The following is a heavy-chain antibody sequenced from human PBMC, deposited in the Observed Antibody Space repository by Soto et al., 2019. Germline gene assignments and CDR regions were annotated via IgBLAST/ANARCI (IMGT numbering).Heavy chain of an antibody. D-gene: IGHD2-15*01. CDR2: INAGNGNT. V-gene: IGHV1-3*01. CDR1: GYTFTSYA. J-gene: IGHJ6*03. CDR3: ARDKPYCSGGSCPPAYYYYYMDV. Sequence: ASVKVSCKASGYTFTSYAMHWVRQAPGQRLEWMGWINAGNGNTKYSQKFQGRVTITRDTSASTAYMELSSLRSEDTAVYYCARDKPYCSGGSCPPAYYYYYMDVCGKGTTVTVSS.